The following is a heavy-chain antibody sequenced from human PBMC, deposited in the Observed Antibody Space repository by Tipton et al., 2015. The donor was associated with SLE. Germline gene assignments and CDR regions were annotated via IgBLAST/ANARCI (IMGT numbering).Heavy chain of an antibody. D-gene: IGHD3-3*01. CDR1: GGSFSGYY. J-gene: IGHJ4*02. CDR2: INHSGST. V-gene: IGHV4-34*01. Sequence: TLSLTCAVYGGSFSGYYWSWIRQPPGKGLEWIGEINHSGSTNYNPSLKNRVTISVETSKNQFSLKLNSMTAADTAVYYCARGRVAPHYWGQGTLVTVSS. CDR3: ARGRVAPHY.